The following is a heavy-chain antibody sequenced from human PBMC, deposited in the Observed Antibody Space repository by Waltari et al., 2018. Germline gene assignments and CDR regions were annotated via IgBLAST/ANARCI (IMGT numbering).Heavy chain of an antibody. D-gene: IGHD6-6*01. J-gene: IGHJ4*02. V-gene: IGHV3-7*01. Sequence: EVQLVESGGGLVQPGGSLRLCWEASGFTLGSYWMSWVRQAPGKGLEWVANIKEDGSEKSYVDSVKGRFTISRDNAKNSLSLQMNSLRAEDTAVYYCARISSTATRDSWGRGTLVTVSS. CDR1: GFTLGSYW. CDR2: IKEDGSEK. CDR3: ARISSTATRDS.